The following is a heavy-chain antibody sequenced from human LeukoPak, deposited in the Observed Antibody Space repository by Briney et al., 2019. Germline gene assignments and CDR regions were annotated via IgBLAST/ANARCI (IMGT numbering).Heavy chain of an antibody. J-gene: IGHJ3*02. D-gene: IGHD4-11*01. CDR1: GGSISSSSYY. CDR2: IYYSGST. V-gene: IGHV4-39*07. Sequence: SETLSLTCTVSGGSISSSSYYWGWIRQPPGKGLEWIGSIYYSGSTYYNPSLRGRVTISIDKPKKQFSLKLISVTAADTAIYYCARVGGMTTVNNAAFDIWGQGTMVTVSS. CDR3: ARVGGMTTVNNAAFDI.